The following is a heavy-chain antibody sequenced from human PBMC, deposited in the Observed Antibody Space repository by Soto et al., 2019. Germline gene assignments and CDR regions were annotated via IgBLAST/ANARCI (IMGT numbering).Heavy chain of an antibody. V-gene: IGHV3-15*01. CDR3: TTAFTPPQLYSSTCIIYYGLDA. Sequence: GGSLRLSCAASGFTFSNDWMSWVRQAPGKGLEWVGRIKSKTDGGTKDYAAPGEGRFTISRDDSKNTLYLPMNSLKTEDTAVYYCTTAFTPPQLYSSTCIIYYGLDAWGQGTTVTVSS. CDR2: IKSKTDGGTK. D-gene: IGHD6-13*01. J-gene: IGHJ6*02. CDR1: GFTFSNDW.